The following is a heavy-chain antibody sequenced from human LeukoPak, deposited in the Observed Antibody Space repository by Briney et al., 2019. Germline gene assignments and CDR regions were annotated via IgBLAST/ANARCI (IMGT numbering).Heavy chain of an antibody. CDR3: AKHFPGGYDEYYFDY. J-gene: IGHJ4*02. CDR1: GFTFSTFG. Sequence: GGSLRLSCAASGFAASGFTFSTFGMHWVRQAPGKGLEWVAFIRNDGSNKYYADSVKGRFTISRDNSKNTLYLQMNSLRAEDTAVYYCAKHFPGGYDEYYFDYWGQGTLVTVSS. V-gene: IGHV3-30*02. CDR2: IRNDGSNK. D-gene: IGHD5-12*01.